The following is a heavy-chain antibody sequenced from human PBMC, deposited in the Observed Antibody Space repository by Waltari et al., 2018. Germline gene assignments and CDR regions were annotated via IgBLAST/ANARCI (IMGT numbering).Heavy chain of an antibody. CDR1: AFSPSPSGVG. J-gene: IGHJ3*02. Sequence: QITLTESGPTLVKPTQTLTLPCTFSAFSPSPSGVGVGWLRQPPGKALEWLALIYWNDDKRYSPSLKSRLTITKDTAKNQVVLTMTNMDPVDTATYYCAHTAESRGAMENAFDIWGQGTMVTVSS. D-gene: IGHD3-10*01. CDR2: IYWNDDK. CDR3: AHTAESRGAMENAFDI. V-gene: IGHV2-5*01.